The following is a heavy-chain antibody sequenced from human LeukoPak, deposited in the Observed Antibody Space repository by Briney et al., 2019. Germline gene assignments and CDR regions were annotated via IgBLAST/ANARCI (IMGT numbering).Heavy chain of an antibody. CDR1: GSVFGGFG. J-gene: IGHJ4*02. V-gene: IGHV1-18*01. CDR3: VREDTYDPATH. Sequence: ASVKVSCKASGSVFGGFGMTWVRQAPGQGLEWMGWISASSGDTHFAQKFQGRVTLTTDTSTSTAYMELRSLRFDDTAVYFCVREDTYDPATHCGQGRLV. CDR2: ISASSGDT. D-gene: IGHD1-1*01.